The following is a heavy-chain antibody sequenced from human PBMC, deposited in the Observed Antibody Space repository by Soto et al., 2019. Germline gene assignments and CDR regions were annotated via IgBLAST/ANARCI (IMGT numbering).Heavy chain of an antibody. CDR1: GFTFSSYG. D-gene: IGHD2-2*01. V-gene: IGHV3-30*18. CDR3: AKDRVSCWSAFYYYYGMDV. CDR2: ISYAGSNK. J-gene: IGHJ6*02. Sequence: GGSLRLSCAASGFTFSSYGMHWVRQAPGKGLEWVAVISYAGSNKYYADSVKGRFTISRDNSKNTLYLQMNSLRAEDTAVYYCAKDRVSCWSAFYYYYGMDVRGQPTTVTVSS.